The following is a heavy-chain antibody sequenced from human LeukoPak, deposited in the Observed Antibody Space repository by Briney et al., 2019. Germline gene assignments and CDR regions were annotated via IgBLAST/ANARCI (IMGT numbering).Heavy chain of an antibody. Sequence: SETLSLTCTVSGGSMSNYYWSWIRQPPGKGLEWIGYNYYSGSTKYNPSLKGRFTISVDTSKNQFSLKLSSVTAADTAVYYCARGPQFSGPGWFDPWGQGTLVTVSS. V-gene: IGHV4-59*08. J-gene: IGHJ5*02. CDR3: ARGPQFSGPGWFDP. CDR2: NYYSGST. D-gene: IGHD3-10*01. CDR1: GGSMSNYY.